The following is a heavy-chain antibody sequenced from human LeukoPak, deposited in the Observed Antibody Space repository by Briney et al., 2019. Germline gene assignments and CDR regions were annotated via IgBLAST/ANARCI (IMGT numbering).Heavy chain of an antibody. Sequence: GGSLRLSCAVSGFLLSTYGMSCARQAPGKALEWGSGISGSGGSTYYADSVKGRFTISRDNSKHTLYLEMNNLRAEDTVVFYCGKDHAVGLWSQSLDYWGQGTLVTVSS. CDR2: ISGSGGST. CDR1: GFLLSTYG. D-gene: IGHD2-15*01. CDR3: GKDHAVGLWSQSLDY. V-gene: IGHV3-23*01. J-gene: IGHJ4*02.